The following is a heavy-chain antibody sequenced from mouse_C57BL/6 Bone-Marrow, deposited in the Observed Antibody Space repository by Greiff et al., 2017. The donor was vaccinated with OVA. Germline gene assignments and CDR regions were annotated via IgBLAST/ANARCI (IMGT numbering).Heavy chain of an antibody. D-gene: IGHD1-1*02. CDR2: ISDGGSYT. CDR3: ARRPGGNYVPWWYFDV. J-gene: IGHJ1*03. V-gene: IGHV5-4*03. Sequence: EVQVVESGGGLVKPGGSLKLSCAASGFTFSSYAMSWVRQTPEKRLEWVATISDGGSYTYYPDNVKGRFTISRDNAKNNLYLQMSHLKSEDTAMYYCARRPGGNYVPWWYFDVWGTGTTVTVSS. CDR1: GFTFSSYA.